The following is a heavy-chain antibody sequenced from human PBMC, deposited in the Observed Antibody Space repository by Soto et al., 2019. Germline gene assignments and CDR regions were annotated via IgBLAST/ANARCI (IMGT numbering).Heavy chain of an antibody. CDR1: GGSISGSSYY. V-gene: IGHV4-39*01. CDR3: ARHRRSYAADAFDI. Sequence: SETLSLTCTVSGGSISGSSYYWGWIRQPPGKGLEWIGSIYYSGSTYYNPSLKSRVTISVDTSNNQFSLKLSSVTAADTAVYYCARHRRSYAADAFDIWGQGTMVTVSS. J-gene: IGHJ3*02. CDR2: IYYSGST. D-gene: IGHD2-2*01.